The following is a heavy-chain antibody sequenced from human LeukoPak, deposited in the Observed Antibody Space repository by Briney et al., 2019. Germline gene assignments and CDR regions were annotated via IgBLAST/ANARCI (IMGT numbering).Heavy chain of an antibody. CDR1: GFTFSGYE. CDR2: ISSSGNTI. D-gene: IGHD3-10*01. J-gene: IGHJ4*02. Sequence: GGSLRLSCAASGFTFSGYEMNWVRQAPGKGLEWVSFISSSGNTIYYADSVRGRFAISRDNAKNSLFLQMNSLRAEDTAVYYCARDTWLGELLPYYFDQWGQGTLVTVSS. CDR3: ARDTWLGELLPYYFDQ. V-gene: IGHV3-48*03.